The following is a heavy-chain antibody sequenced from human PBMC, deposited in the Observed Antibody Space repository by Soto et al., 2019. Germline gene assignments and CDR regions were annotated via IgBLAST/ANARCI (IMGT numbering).Heavy chain of an antibody. CDR2: ISAYNGNT. CDR3: ARVRPGGVVVAATLDYYYYGMDV. J-gene: IGHJ6*02. CDR1: GYTFTSYG. V-gene: IGHV1-18*01. Sequence: ASVKVSCKASGYTFTSYGISWVRQAPGQGLEWMGWISAYNGNTNYAQKLQGRVTMTTYTSTSTAYMELRSLRSDDTAVYYCARVRPGGVVVAATLDYYYYGMDVWG. D-gene: IGHD2-15*01.